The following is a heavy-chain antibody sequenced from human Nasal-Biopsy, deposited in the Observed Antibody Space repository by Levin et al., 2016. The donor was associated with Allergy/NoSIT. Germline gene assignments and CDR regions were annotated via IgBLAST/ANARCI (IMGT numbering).Heavy chain of an antibody. CDR3: VRDAPQHYDFWSGYDYAFDY. CDR2: IAPYNGKT. D-gene: IGHD3-3*01. V-gene: IGHV1-18*01. CDR1: GYTFSNYG. J-gene: IGHJ4*02. Sequence: ASVKVSCKASGYTFSNYGISWVRQAPGQGLEWMGWIAPYNGKTKYQQNFQGRVTMTTEMSRSTAYLELGRLGSDDTAVYFCVRDAPQHYDFWSGYDYAFDYWGPGTLVTVSS.